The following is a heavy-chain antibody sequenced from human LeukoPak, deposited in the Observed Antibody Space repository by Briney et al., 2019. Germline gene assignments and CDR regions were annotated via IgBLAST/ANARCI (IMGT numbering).Heavy chain of an antibody. Sequence: GGSLRLSCAASGFTFSNAWMSWVRQAPGKGLEWVGRIKSKTDGGTTDYAAPVKGRFTISRDDSKNTLYLQMNSLKTEDTAVYYCTTDVTIGTTVFDYWGQGTLVTVSS. CDR1: GFTFSNAW. CDR2: IKSKTDGGTT. V-gene: IGHV3-15*01. D-gene: IGHD1-1*01. J-gene: IGHJ4*02. CDR3: TTDVTIGTTVFDY.